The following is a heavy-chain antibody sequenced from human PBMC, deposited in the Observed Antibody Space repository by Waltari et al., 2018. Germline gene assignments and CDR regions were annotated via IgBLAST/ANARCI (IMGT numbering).Heavy chain of an antibody. V-gene: IGHV1-46*01. CDR3: AIYSSGWYP. J-gene: IGHJ5*02. CDR2: INPRGGTT. Sequence: QVQLVQSGAEVKKPGASVKVSCKASGNTFTSYYVHWVRQAPGQGLEWMGLINPRGGTTTYAQQFQGRVTMTGDTSTSRVYMELGSLRSEDTAVYYCAIYSSGWYPWGQGTLVTVSS. CDR1: GNTFTSYY. D-gene: IGHD6-19*01.